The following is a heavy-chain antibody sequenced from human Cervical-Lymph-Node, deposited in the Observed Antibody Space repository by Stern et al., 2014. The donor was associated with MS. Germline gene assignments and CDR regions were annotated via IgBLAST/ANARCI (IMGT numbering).Heavy chain of an antibody. D-gene: IGHD1-14*01. CDR2: IYYSGST. J-gene: IGHJ6*02. CDR3: ARIEPGYYDGMDV. Sequence: QVQLQESGPGLVTPSETLSLTCNVSGGSVNSGSEYWSWIRQPPGKGLEWIGYIYYSGSTNNNPCLKSRVTISVDTSKNQFSLKLRSVTAADTAVYYCARIEPGYYDGMDVWGQGTTVVVSS. CDR1: GGSVNSGSEY. V-gene: IGHV4-61*01.